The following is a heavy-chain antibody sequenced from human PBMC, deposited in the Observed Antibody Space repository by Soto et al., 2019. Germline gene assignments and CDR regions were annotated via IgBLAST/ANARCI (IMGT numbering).Heavy chain of an antibody. CDR3: ARHGYTSGRTYFDY. J-gene: IGHJ4*02. V-gene: IGHV4-39*01. CDR2: IYYSGST. Sequence: PSETLSLTCSVSGGSISSSTNSWGWIRQPPGKGLEWIGSIYYSGSTYYNPSLKSRVTISVDTSKNQFSLKLTSVTAADTAVYYCARHGYTSGRTYFDYWGQGTLVTVS. D-gene: IGHD6-19*01. CDR1: GGSISSSTNS.